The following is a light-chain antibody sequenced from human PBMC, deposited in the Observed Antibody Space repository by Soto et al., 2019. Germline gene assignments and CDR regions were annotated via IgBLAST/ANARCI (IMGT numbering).Light chain of an antibody. V-gene: IGKV1-5*03. CDR2: KAS. J-gene: IGKJ1*01. CDR1: QTISSW. Sequence: DIQMTQSPSTLSGSAGDRVTITCRASQTISSWLAWYQQKPGKAPKLLIYKASTLKSGVPSRSSGSGSGTEFTLTISSLQPDDFATYYCQHYNSYSEAFGQGTKVDI. CDR3: QHYNSYSEA.